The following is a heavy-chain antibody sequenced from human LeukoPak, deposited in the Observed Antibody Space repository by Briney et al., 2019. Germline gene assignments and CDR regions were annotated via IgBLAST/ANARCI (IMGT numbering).Heavy chain of an antibody. CDR1: GFTFSNYG. D-gene: IGHD4-17*01. J-gene: IGHJ4*02. CDR2: ISYDGSNK. CDR3: AKDATVKTHLLAG. V-gene: IGHV3-30*18. Sequence: PGTSLRLSCAASGFTFSNYGMHWVRQAPGKGLEWLAVISYDGSNKYYADSVKGRFTISRDNSKNTLYLQMNSLRAEDTAVYYCAKDATVKTHLLAGWGQGTLVTVSS.